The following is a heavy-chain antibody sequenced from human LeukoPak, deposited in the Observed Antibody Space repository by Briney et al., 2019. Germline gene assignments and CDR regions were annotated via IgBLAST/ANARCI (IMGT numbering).Heavy chain of an antibody. J-gene: IGHJ4*02. Sequence: GGSLRLSCAASGFTFSSYGMHWVRQAPGKGLEWVAIIWSDGNNKYYADSVKGRFTISRDNSKNTLYLQTNSLRAEDAAVYYCARDKVYYFDYWGQGTLVTVSS. CDR2: IWSDGNNK. CDR1: GFTFSSYG. V-gene: IGHV3-33*01. CDR3: ARDKVYYFDY.